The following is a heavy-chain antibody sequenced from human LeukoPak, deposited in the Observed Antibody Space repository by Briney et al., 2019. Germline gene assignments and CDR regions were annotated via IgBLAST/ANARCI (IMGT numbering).Heavy chain of an antibody. D-gene: IGHD3-10*01. CDR2: ISYDGSNK. J-gene: IGHJ4*02. CDR1: GFTFSSYG. CDR3: AKGEEYMVREGIEPIPFDY. Sequence: PGGSLRLSCAASGFTFSSYGMHWVRQAPGKGLEWVAVISYDGSNKYYADSVKGRFTISRDNSKNTLYLQMNSLRAEDTAVYYCAKGEEYMVREGIEPIPFDYWGQGTLVTVSS. V-gene: IGHV3-30*18.